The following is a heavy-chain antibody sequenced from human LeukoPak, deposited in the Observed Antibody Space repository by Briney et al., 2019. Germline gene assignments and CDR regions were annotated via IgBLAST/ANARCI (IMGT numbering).Heavy chain of an antibody. CDR3: ARHLRLEAFDI. CDR1: GGSISSSSYY. V-gene: IGHV4-39*01. CDR2: IYYSGST. Sequence: PSETLSLTCTVSGGSISSSSYYWGWIRQPPGKGLERIGSIYYSGSTYYNPSLKSRVAISVDTSKNQFSLKLSSVTAADTAVYYCARHLRLEAFDIWGQGTMVTVSS. D-gene: IGHD4-17*01. J-gene: IGHJ3*02.